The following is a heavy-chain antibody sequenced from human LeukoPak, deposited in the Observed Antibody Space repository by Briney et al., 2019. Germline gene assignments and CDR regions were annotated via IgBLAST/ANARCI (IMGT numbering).Heavy chain of an antibody. Sequence: PSETLSLTCTVSGGSISSYYWSWIQQPPGKGLGWIGYIYYSGSTNYNPSLKSRVTISVDTSRNQFSLKLSSVTAADTAVYYCARAIGSGWRFYYYYYMDVWGKGTTVTISS. CDR2: IYYSGST. J-gene: IGHJ6*03. V-gene: IGHV4-59*01. CDR1: GGSISSYY. D-gene: IGHD6-19*01. CDR3: ARAIGSGWRFYYYYYMDV.